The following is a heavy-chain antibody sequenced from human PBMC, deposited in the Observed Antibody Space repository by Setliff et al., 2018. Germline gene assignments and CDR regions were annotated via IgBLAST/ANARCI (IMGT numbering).Heavy chain of an antibody. CDR2: ISAYNGFI. J-gene: IGHJ1*01. V-gene: IGHV1-18*01. D-gene: IGHD2-15*01. CDR1: GYTFRSYG. CDR3: ARERATIVVEPDQAFFHH. Sequence: ASVKVSCKASGYTFRSYGISWVRQAPGQGLEWMGWISAYNGFIVYAQKFQGRVTMTTDTSTNTAYMELRSLRSDDTAVYYCARERATIVVEPDQAFFHHWGQGTQVTVSS.